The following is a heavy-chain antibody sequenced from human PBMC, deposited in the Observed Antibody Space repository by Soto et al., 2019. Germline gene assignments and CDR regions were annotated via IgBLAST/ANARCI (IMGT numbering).Heavy chain of an antibody. V-gene: IGHV1-3*05. D-gene: IGHD5-18*01. CDR3: ARARIWAMVTGGLGY. J-gene: IGHJ4*02. CDR1: GYTFTSYA. Sequence: QVQLVQSGAEEKKPGASVKVSCKASGYTFTSYAMHWVRQAPGQRLEWMGWINAGNGNTKYSQKFQGRVTITRDTSASTAYMELSSLRSEDTAVYYCARARIWAMVTGGLGYWGQGTLVTVSS. CDR2: INAGNGNT.